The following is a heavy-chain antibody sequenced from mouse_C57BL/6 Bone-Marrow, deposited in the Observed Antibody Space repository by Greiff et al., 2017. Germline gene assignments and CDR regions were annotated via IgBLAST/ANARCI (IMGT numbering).Heavy chain of an antibody. CDR1: GYSITSDY. J-gene: IGHJ2*01. V-gene: IGHV3-8*01. Sequence: EVQLQESGPGLVKPSQSLSLTCSATGYSITSDYWNWIRKFPGNKLEYIGYISYSGSTYYNPSPKSRISITRATSKTHYYLQLNSVTTEDTATYYCARSYSGKGYFDYWGQGTTLTVSS. D-gene: IGHD1-1*01. CDR2: ISYSGST. CDR3: ARSYSGKGYFDY.